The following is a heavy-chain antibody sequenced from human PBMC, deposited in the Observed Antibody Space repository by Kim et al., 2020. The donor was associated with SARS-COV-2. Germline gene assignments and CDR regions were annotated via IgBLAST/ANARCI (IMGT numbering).Heavy chain of an antibody. J-gene: IGHJ4*02. CDR2: ISASSINI. Sequence: GGSLRLSCTASGFSFSTYAVNWVRRAPGKGLEWVSVISASSINIYYADSVKGRFTISRDNSKNTLYLQMNSLRAEDTAVYYCAKQRGYGSNYFDYWGQGTLVSVSS. V-gene: IGHV3-23*01. D-gene: IGHD5-18*01. CDR1: GFSFSTYA. CDR3: AKQRGYGSNYFDY.